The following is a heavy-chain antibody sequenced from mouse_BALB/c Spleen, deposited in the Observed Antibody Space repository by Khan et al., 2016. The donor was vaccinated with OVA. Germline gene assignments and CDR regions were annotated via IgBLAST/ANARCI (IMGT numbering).Heavy chain of an antibody. V-gene: IGHV1S41*01. CDR3: ASSNDYGNTLYAMDY. J-gene: IGHJ4*01. D-gene: IGHD1-1*01. Sequence: DLVKPGASVRLSCKASGYTFTSYWLNWIKQRPGQGLEWIGHIAPGSGSSYYNQMFKGKATLTVDTSSTTAYIQLSSLSSVASAVYFSASSNDYGNTLYAMDYWGQGTSGIVSS. CDR1: GYTFTSYW. CDR2: IAPGSGSS.